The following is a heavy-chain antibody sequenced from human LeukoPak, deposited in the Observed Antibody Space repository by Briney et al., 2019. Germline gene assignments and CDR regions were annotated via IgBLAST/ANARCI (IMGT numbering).Heavy chain of an antibody. CDR2: IKSKTDGGTT. CDR1: GFSFSSYS. D-gene: IGHD5-18*01. V-gene: IGHV3-15*01. CDR3: TTEGSSGYSYGYVFDY. Sequence: GGSLRLSCVASGFSFSSYSMHWVRQAPGKGLEWVGRIKSKTDGGTTDYAAPVKGRFTISRDDSKNTLYLQMNSLKTEDTAVYYCTTEGSSGYSYGYVFDYWGQGTLVTVSS. J-gene: IGHJ4*02.